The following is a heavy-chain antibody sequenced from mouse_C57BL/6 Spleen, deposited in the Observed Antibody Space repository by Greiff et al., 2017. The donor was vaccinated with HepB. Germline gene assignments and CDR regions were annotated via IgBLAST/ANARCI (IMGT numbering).Heavy chain of an antibody. CDR3: VRQGFDYYGSSYVGYFDV. CDR2: IRSKSNNYAT. V-gene: IGHV10-1*01. J-gene: IGHJ1*03. D-gene: IGHD1-1*01. Sequence: EVQLQESGGGLVQPKGSLKLSCAASGFSFNTYAMNWVRQAPGKGLEWVARIRSKSNNYATYYADSVKDRFTISRDDSESMLYLQMNNLKTEDTAMYYCVRQGFDYYGSSYVGYFDVWGTGTTVTVSS. CDR1: GFSFNTYA.